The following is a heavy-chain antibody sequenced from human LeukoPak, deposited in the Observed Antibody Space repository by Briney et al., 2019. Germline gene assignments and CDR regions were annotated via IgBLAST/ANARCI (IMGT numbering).Heavy chain of an antibody. J-gene: IGHJ4*02. Sequence: ASVKVSCKASGYTFTSYGISWVRQAPGQGLEWMGWISAYNGNTNYAQKIQGRVTMTTDTSTSTAYMELRSLRSDDTAVYYCARSLGSYDYVWGSYLNPLDYWGQGTLVTVSS. CDR2: ISAYNGNT. D-gene: IGHD3-16*02. CDR1: GYTFTSYG. V-gene: IGHV1-18*01. CDR3: ARSLGSYDYVWGSYLNPLDY.